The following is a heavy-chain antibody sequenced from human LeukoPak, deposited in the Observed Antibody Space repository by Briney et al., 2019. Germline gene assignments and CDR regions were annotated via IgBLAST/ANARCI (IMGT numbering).Heavy chain of an antibody. Sequence: GGSLRLSCAASGFTFSSYAMHWVRQAPGKGLEWVAVISYDGSNKYYADSVKGRFTISRDNSKNTLYLQMNSLRAEDTAVYYCARGASGYDRGPWSDWGQGTLVTVSS. D-gene: IGHD5-12*01. CDR3: ARGASGYDRGPWSD. V-gene: IGHV3-30-3*01. CDR1: GFTFSSYA. J-gene: IGHJ4*02. CDR2: ISYDGSNK.